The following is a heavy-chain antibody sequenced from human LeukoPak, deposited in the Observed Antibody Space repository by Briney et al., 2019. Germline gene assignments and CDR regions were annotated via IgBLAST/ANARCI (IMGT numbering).Heavy chain of an antibody. CDR2: INLNTGGT. Sequence: ASVKVSCKASGYTFSDYYMHWVRQAPGQGLEWLGWINLNTGGTKYAQKFQGRVTLTRDTSISTAYMELSRLTSDDTAVYYCARKAPKKGWFDPWGQGTLVTVSS. V-gene: IGHV1-2*02. J-gene: IGHJ5*02. CDR3: ARKAPKKGWFDP. CDR1: GYTFSDYY.